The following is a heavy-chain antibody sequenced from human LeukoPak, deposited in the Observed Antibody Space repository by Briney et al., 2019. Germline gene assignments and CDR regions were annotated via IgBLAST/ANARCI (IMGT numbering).Heavy chain of an antibody. J-gene: IGHJ4*02. CDR1: GFTVSSNY. D-gene: IGHD2-15*01. CDR3: ARGWAVAVDEPSYFDY. V-gene: IGHV3-66*01. CDR2: IYSGGST. Sequence: GGSLRLSCAASGFTVSSNYMSWVRQAPGRGLEWVSVIYSGGSTYYADSVKGRFTISRDNSKNTLYLQMNSLRAEDTAVYYCARGWAVAVDEPSYFDYWGQGTLVTVSS.